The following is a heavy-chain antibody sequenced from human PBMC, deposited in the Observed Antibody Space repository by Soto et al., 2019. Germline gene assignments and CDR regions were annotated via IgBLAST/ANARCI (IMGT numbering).Heavy chain of an antibody. V-gene: IGHV3-23*01. CDR1: GFTFSSYA. CDR3: AKGRGQNWNLDY. CDR2: ISGSGGTA. D-gene: IGHD1-1*01. Sequence: EVQLLESGGGSVQPGGSLRLSCAASGFTFSSYAMHWVRRPPGKGLEWVSSISGSGGTAYYADSVTGRFSISRDSLVHTLYLQMTCLRAEDTAVYYCAKGRGQNWNLDYWGQGTLVTVSP. J-gene: IGHJ4*02.